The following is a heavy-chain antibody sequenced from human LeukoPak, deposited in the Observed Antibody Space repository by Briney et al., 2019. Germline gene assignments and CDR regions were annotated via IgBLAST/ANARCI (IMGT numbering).Heavy chain of an antibody. CDR2: IYHSGST. D-gene: IGHD5-12*01. V-gene: IGHV4-4*02. CDR3: ARHSGNGYVYPFDY. Sequence: PSRTLSLTCAVSGDSISSSDWWSWVRQPPGKGLEGIGEIYHSGSTNYNPSLKSRPTISVDTSKNRFSLGLTSVTAADTAVYYCARHSGNGYVYPFDYWGQGTLVTVSS. CDR1: GDSISSSDW. J-gene: IGHJ4*02.